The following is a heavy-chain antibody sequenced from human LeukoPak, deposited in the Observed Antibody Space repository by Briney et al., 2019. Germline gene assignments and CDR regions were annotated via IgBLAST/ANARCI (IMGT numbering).Heavy chain of an antibody. CDR1: GYTFTSYY. CDR2: INPSGGST. CDR3: AREPTCIAAARGCYYGMDV. Sequence: ASVKVSCKASGYTFTSYYMHWMRQAPGQGLEWMGIINPSGGSTSYAQKFQGRVTMTRDTSTSTVYMELSSLRSEDTAVYYCAREPTCIAAARGCYYGMDVWGQGTTVTVSS. D-gene: IGHD6-13*01. J-gene: IGHJ6*02. V-gene: IGHV1-46*01.